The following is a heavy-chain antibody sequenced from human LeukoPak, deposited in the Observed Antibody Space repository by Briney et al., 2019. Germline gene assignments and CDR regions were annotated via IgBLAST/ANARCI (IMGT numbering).Heavy chain of an antibody. D-gene: IGHD2-2*01. CDR2: ICYSGST. Sequence: SETLSLTCTVYGGSISSSSYYWGWIRQPPGKGLEWIGSICYSGSTYYNPSLKSRVTISVDTSKNQFSLKLSSVTAADTAVYYCARDTAADNWFDPWGQGTLVTVSS. J-gene: IGHJ5*02. CDR3: ARDTAADNWFDP. CDR1: GGSISSSSYY. V-gene: IGHV4-39*07.